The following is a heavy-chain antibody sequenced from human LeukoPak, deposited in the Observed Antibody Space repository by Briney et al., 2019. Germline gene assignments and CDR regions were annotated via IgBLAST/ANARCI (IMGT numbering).Heavy chain of an antibody. V-gene: IGHV3-21*01. CDR3: ARVSHCSSTSCYDDAFDI. Sequence: PGGSLRLSCAASGFTFSSYSMNWVRQAPGKGREGGSSISSSGSYIYYADSVKGRFTISRDNAKNSLYLQMNSLRAEDTAVYYCARVSHCSSTSCYDDAFDIWGQGTMVTVSS. J-gene: IGHJ3*02. CDR1: GFTFSSYS. CDR2: ISSSGSYI. D-gene: IGHD2-2*01.